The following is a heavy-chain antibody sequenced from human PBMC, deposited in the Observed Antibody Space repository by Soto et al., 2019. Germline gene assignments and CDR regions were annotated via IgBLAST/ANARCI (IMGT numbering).Heavy chain of an antibody. CDR2: IYWDDDR. V-gene: IGHV2-5*02. Sequence: QITLRESGPTLVKPTQTLTLTCTFSGFSLNSSGVGVGWIRQPPGKALEWVALIYWDDDRRYSPSLESRLTITKYTSKNQVVLTMTDMDPVDTATYYCTHHPLSYYSPSKTYEGYSFHIWGQGTMVTVSS. CDR3: THHPLSYYSPSKTYEGYSFHI. J-gene: IGHJ3*02. D-gene: IGHD3-10*01. CDR1: GFSLNSSGVG.